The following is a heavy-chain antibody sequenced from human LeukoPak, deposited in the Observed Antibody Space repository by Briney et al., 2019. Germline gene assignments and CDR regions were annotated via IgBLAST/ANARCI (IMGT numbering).Heavy chain of an antibody. CDR3: ARDRYSSSPPDY. Sequence: SETLSLTCTVSGVSISSYYWSWIRQPPGKGLEWIGYIYYSGSTNYNPSFKSRVTISVDTSKNQLSLKLSSVTAADTAVYYCARDRYSSSPPDYWGQGTLVTVSS. CDR1: GVSISSYY. D-gene: IGHD6-13*01. V-gene: IGHV4-59*01. J-gene: IGHJ4*02. CDR2: IYYSGST.